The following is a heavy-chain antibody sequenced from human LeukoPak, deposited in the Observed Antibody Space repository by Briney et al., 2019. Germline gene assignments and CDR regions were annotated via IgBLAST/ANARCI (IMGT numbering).Heavy chain of an antibody. V-gene: IGHV3-23*01. D-gene: IGHD4-17*01. CDR2: ISSSGGST. Sequence: PGGSLRLSCAVSGFTFSSYAMNWVRQAPGKGLEWVSTISSSGGSTYYADSVKGRFTISRDNSKNTLYLQMNSLRAEDTAVYYCAKDRDYGDYVRLGFDYWGQGTLVTVSS. CDR1: GFTFSSYA. J-gene: IGHJ4*02. CDR3: AKDRDYGDYVRLGFDY.